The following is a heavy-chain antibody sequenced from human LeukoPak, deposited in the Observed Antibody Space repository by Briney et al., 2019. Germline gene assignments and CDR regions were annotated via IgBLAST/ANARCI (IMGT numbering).Heavy chain of an antibody. CDR2: TYYRSKWYN. Sequence: SQTLSLTCAISGDSVSSNSAAWNWIRQSPSRGLEWLGRTYYRSKWYNDYAVSVKSRITINPDTSKNQFSLQLNSVTPEDTAVYYCARDLRYYDILTGSHYYYYMDVWGKGTTVTVSS. D-gene: IGHD3-9*01. CDR1: GDSVSSNSAA. J-gene: IGHJ6*03. CDR3: ARDLRYYDILTGSHYYYYMDV. V-gene: IGHV6-1*01.